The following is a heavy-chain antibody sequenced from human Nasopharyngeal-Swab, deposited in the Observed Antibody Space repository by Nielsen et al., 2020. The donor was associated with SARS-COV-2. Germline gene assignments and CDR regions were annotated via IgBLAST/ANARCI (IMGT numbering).Heavy chain of an antibody. CDR2: ISGSGGST. V-gene: IGHV3-23*01. CDR3: AKDIAMVRGVISFPYFDY. D-gene: IGHD3-10*01. J-gene: IGHJ4*02. Sequence: VRQAPGKGLEWVSAISGSGGSTYYADSAKGRFTISRDNSKNTLYLQMNSLRAEDTAVYYCAKDIAMVRGVISFPYFDYWGQGTLVTVPS.